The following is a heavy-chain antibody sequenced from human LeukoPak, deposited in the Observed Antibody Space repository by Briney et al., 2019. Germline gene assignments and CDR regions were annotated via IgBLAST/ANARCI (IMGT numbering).Heavy chain of an antibody. D-gene: IGHD6-13*01. Sequence: PGGSLRLSCAASGFTFSAYSMNWVRQAPGKGLEWVSSISSRSSYIYYADSVKGRFTISGDDAKNSLYLQINSLRAEDTAVYYCARVLAAAGTLHFDYWGQGALVTVSS. CDR2: ISSRSSYI. J-gene: IGHJ4*02. CDR3: ARVLAAAGTLHFDY. V-gene: IGHV3-21*01. CDR1: GFTFSAYS.